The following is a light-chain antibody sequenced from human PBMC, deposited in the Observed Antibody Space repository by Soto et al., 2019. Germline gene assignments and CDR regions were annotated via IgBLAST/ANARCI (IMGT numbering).Light chain of an antibody. CDR1: QSISSY. V-gene: IGKV1-39*01. CDR3: PLSACLPRT. J-gene: IGKJ1*01. CDR2: AAS. Sequence: DIQMTQSLSTLSASKEDRVTIPCRASQSISSYLNWYQQKPGKAPKLLIYAASHLQNGVPSRFSGSGSGTDFTLTISSLQPEDFATYYCPLSACLPRTSAQGA.